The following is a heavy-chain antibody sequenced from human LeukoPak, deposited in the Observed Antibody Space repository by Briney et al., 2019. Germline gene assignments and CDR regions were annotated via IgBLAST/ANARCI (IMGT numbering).Heavy chain of an antibody. CDR1: GFPFDDYA. CDR3: AKDTSYDSSGYRPFDY. D-gene: IGHD3-22*01. J-gene: IGHJ4*02. Sequence: GGSLRLSCAAPGFPFDDYAMPWVRQAPGKGLGWVSGFSWNSGSIDYADSVKGRFTISRDNAKNYLYLQMNSLRPEDTALYYCAKDTSYDSSGYRPFDYWGQGTLVTVSS. V-gene: IGHV3-9*01. CDR2: FSWNSGSI.